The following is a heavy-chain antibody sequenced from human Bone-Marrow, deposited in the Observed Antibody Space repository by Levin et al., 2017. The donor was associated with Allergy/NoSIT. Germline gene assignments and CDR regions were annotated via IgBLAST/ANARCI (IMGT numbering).Heavy chain of an antibody. CDR2: ISGSGGST. CDR3: AKDRSNPGYCSGGSCYAPREPHILHYYGMDV. V-gene: IGHV3-23*01. CDR1: GFTFSSYA. J-gene: IGHJ6*02. D-gene: IGHD2-15*01. Sequence: PGGSLRLSCAASGFTFSSYAMSWVRQAPGKGLEWVSAISGSGGSTYYADSVKGRFTISRDNSKNTLYLQMNSLRAEDTAVYYCAKDRSNPGYCSGGSCYAPREPHILHYYGMDVWGQGTTVTVSS.